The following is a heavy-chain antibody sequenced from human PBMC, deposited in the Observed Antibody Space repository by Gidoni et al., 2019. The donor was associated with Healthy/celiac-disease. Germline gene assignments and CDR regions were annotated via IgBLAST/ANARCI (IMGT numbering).Heavy chain of an antibody. CDR3: ARFSSADYYYYYGMDV. V-gene: IGHV3-11*01. CDR2: ISSSGSTI. CDR1: GFTFSDYY. Sequence: QVQLVESAGGLVKPGGSLRLSCAASGFTFSDYYMSWIRQAPGKGLEWVSYISSSGSTIYYADSVKGRFTISRDNAKNSLYLQMNSLRAEDTAVYYCARFSSADYYYYYGMDVWGQGTTVTVSS. J-gene: IGHJ6*02. D-gene: IGHD6-25*01.